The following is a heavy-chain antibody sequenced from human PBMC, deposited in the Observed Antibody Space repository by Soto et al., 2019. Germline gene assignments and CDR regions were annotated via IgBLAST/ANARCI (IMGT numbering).Heavy chain of an antibody. V-gene: IGHV3-33*01. CDR2: IWYDGSNK. J-gene: IGHJ3*02. CDR1: GFTFSSYG. D-gene: IGHD6-19*01. CDR3: ARDRRRVAVAGDDAFDI. Sequence: GSLRLSCAASGFTFSSYGMHWVRQAPGKGLEWVAVIWYDGSNKYYADSVKGRFTISRDNSKNTLYLQMNSLRAEDTAVYYCARDRRRVAVAGDDAFDIWGQGTMVTVSS.